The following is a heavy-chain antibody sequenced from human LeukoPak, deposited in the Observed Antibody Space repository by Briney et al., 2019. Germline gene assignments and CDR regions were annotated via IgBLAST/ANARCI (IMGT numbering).Heavy chain of an antibody. Sequence: SETLSLTCTVSGGSISRGDYYWSWIRQHPGKGLEWIGYISYSGSTYYNPSLTSRLTISVAPSKNQFSLKLTSVTAADTAVYYCARSEPVYYYYMDVWGKGTTVTVSS. CDR2: ISYSGST. CDR1: GGSISRGDYY. J-gene: IGHJ6*03. V-gene: IGHV4-31*03. CDR3: ARSEPVYYYYMDV.